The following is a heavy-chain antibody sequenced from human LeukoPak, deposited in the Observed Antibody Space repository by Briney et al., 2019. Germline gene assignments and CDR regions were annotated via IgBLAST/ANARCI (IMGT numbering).Heavy chain of an antibody. V-gene: IGHV4-39*01. D-gene: IGHD2-8*01. CDR1: GGSISSSSYY. Sequence: SETLSLTCTVSGGSISSSSYYWGWIRQPPGKGLEWVGSLYYSGNTYYNPSLKSRVTISVDTSSNQFSLKLNPVIAADTAVYYCARHGDCSNGVCPHFWGQGTLVTVSS. CDR2: LYYSGNT. CDR3: ARHGDCSNGVCPHF. J-gene: IGHJ4*02.